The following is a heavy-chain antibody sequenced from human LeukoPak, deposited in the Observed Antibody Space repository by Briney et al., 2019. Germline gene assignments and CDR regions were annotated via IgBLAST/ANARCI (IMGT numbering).Heavy chain of an antibody. CDR1: GGSSSGYY. J-gene: IGHJ5*02. Sequence: SETLSLTCAVYGGSSSGYYWSWIRQPPGKGLEWIGEINHSGSTNYNPSLKSRVTISVDTSKNQFSLKLSSVTAADTAVYYCAREWVSDVVVPAAIRDWFDPWGQGTLVTVSS. D-gene: IGHD2-2*02. CDR3: AREWVSDVVVPAAIRDWFDP. CDR2: INHSGST. V-gene: IGHV4-34*01.